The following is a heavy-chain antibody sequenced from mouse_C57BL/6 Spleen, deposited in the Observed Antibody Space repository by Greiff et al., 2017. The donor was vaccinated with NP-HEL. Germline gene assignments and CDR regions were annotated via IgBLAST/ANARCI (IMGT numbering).Heavy chain of an antibody. J-gene: IGHJ1*03. CDR3: TREGAGTGYFDV. Sequence: QVQLKESGAELVRPGASVTLSCKASGYTFTDYEMHWVKQTPVHGLEWIGAIDPETGGTAYNQKFKGKAILTADKSSSTAYMELRSLTSEDSAVYYCTREGAGTGYFDVWGTGTTVTVSS. CDR2: IDPETGGT. V-gene: IGHV1-15*01. CDR1: GYTFTDYE. D-gene: IGHD3-3*01.